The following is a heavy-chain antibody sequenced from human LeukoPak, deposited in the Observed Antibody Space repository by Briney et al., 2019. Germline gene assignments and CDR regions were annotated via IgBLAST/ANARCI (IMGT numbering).Heavy chain of an antibody. J-gene: IGHJ4*02. Sequence: PSETLSLTCAVYGGSFSGYYWSWIRQPPGKGPEWIGEINHSGSTNYNPSLKSRVTISVDTSKNQFSLKLSSVTAADTAVYYCARVSYDSSGYYTDYFDYWGQGTLVTVSS. CDR1: GGSFSGYY. V-gene: IGHV4-34*01. D-gene: IGHD3-22*01. CDR2: INHSGST. CDR3: ARVSYDSSGYYTDYFDY.